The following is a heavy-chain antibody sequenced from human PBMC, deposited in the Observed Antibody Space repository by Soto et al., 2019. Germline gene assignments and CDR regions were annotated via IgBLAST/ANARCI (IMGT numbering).Heavy chain of an antibody. CDR2: INPSGGNT. CDR3: ARGNNCSGGSCYYAFNI. D-gene: IGHD2-15*01. CDR1: GYTFTSYY. Sequence: QVQLVQSGAEVKKPGASVKVSCKASGYTFTSYYIHWVRQAPGQGLEWMGIINPSGGNTGYAQRFQGRVTMTRDTSTSTVYMELSSLRSEDTAVYYRARGNNCSGGSCYYAFNIWGQGTMVTVSS. V-gene: IGHV1-46*01. J-gene: IGHJ3*02.